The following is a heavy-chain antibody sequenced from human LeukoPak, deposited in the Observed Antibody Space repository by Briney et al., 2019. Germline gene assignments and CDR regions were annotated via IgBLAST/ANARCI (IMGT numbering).Heavy chain of an antibody. Sequence: KPSETLSLTCTVSGGSISSYYWSWIRQPPGKGLEWIGYIYYSGSTNYNPSLKSRVTISVDTSKNQFSLKLSSVTAADTAVYYCASAYDSSGNRVFDPWGQGTLVTVSS. CDR3: ASAYDSSGNRVFDP. J-gene: IGHJ5*02. CDR2: IYYSGST. V-gene: IGHV4-59*08. CDR1: GGSISSYY. D-gene: IGHD3-22*01.